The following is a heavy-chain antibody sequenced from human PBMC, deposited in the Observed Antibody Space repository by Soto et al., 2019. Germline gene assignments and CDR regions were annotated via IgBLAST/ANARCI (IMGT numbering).Heavy chain of an antibody. CDR2: IYYSGST. J-gene: IGHJ3*02. D-gene: IGHD6-19*01. CDR3: ARQQWLVLNAFDI. Sequence: QVQLQESGPGLVKPSETLSLTCTVSGGSISSYYWSWIRQPPGKGLEWIGYIYYSGSTNYNPSLKRRLTISVDTSKNPFSLKLSSVTAADTAVYYCARQQWLVLNAFDIRGQGTMVTVSS. CDR1: GGSISSYY. V-gene: IGHV4-59*01.